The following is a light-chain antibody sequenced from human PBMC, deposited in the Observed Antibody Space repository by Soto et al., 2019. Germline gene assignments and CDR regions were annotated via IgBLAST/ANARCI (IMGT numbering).Light chain of an antibody. CDR1: QSVSSD. V-gene: IGKV3-20*01. Sequence: EIVMTQSPATLSVSPGERATLSCRASQSVSSDLAWYQQKPGQAPRLLIYGVSSRATGIPDRFSGSGSGTDFTLTISRLEPEDFAVYYCQQYVTSPLTFGGGTKVDI. CDR3: QQYVTSPLT. J-gene: IGKJ4*01. CDR2: GVS.